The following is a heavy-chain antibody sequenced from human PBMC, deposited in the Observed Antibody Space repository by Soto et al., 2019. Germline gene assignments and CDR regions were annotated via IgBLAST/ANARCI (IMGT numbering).Heavy chain of an antibody. CDR2: MSWNRGSI. CDR3: AKDLGTMVRGAAGTFDY. Sequence: PGGSLRLSCVASGFTFDDFAMHWVRQAPGKGLEWVSGMSWNRGSIVYADSVKGRFTISRDNSKNTLYLQMNSLRAEDTAVYYCAKDLGTMVRGAAGTFDYWGQGTLVTVSS. CDR1: GFTFDDFA. J-gene: IGHJ4*02. D-gene: IGHD3-10*01. V-gene: IGHV3-9*01.